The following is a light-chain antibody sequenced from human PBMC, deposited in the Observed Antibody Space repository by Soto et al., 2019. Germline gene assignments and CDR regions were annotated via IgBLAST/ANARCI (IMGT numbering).Light chain of an antibody. CDR2: EVT. Sequence: QSVLTQPASVSGSPGQSITISCTGTSSDVGGYNRVSWYQQHPDKAPKLIIYEVTNRPSGISNRFSGSKSGNTASLTISGLQAEDEADYFCSSYSSSSTFYVFGAGTRSPS. CDR3: SSYSSSSTFYV. CDR1: SSDVGGYNR. V-gene: IGLV2-14*01. J-gene: IGLJ1*01.